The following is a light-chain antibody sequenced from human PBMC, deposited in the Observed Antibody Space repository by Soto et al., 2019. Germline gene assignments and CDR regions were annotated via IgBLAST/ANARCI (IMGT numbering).Light chain of an antibody. Sequence: EIVLTQSPGTLSLSPGERATLSCRAIQSVISNYLAWYQQKPGQAPKVLIYRASIRATGIPDRFTGSGSETDFTLTISRLEPEDFALYYCQQYGSSAPITFGQGTLLEI. CDR3: QQYGSSAPIT. CDR2: RAS. CDR1: QSVISNY. V-gene: IGKV3-20*01. J-gene: IGKJ5*01.